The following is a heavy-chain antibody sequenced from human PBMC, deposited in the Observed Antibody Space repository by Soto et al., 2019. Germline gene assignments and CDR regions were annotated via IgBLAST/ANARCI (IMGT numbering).Heavy chain of an antibody. CDR3: ARDFRGSCGGPSCIYFAF. J-gene: IGHJ4*01. V-gene: IGHV1-18*01. D-gene: IGHD2-21*01. Sequence: QVQLVQSGAEVKEPGASVRVSCKASGYTFSSYGFSWVRQAPGQGLEWVAWISANSGDTTSAQKFRGRVTLTTDTSTRTGYMDLRSLTSDDTDIFYVARDFRGSCGGPSCIYFAFLGQGTLVTVSS. CDR1: GYTFSSYG. CDR2: ISANSGDT.